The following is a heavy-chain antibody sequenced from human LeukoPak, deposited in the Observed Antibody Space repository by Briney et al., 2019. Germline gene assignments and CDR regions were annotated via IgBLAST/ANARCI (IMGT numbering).Heavy chain of an antibody. Sequence: PGGSLRLSCAASGFTFSTYAMSWVRQAPGKGLEWVSAVRGSGSDTYYADSVKGRFTISRDNSKNTLYLQMTSLRAEDTAVYYCAKSYGMTTVTYLIDYWGQGTLVTVSS. V-gene: IGHV3-23*01. J-gene: IGHJ4*02. CDR3: AKSYGMTTVTYLIDY. D-gene: IGHD4-17*01. CDR1: GFTFSTYA. CDR2: VRGSGSDT.